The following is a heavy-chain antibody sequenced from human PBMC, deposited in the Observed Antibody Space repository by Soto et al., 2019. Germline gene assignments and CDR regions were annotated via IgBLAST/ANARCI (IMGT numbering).Heavy chain of an antibody. D-gene: IGHD2-2*01. CDR2: IIPISGTA. J-gene: IGHJ6*02. Sequence: QVQLVQSGAEVKKPGSSVKVSCKASGGTFSSYAISWVRQAPGQGLEWMGGIIPISGTANHAQKFQGRVTNTADESKSTAYMELSSLRSEDTAVYYWARSQGSSTSLEIYYYYYYGMAVWGQWTTVTVSS. CDR1: GGTFSSYA. CDR3: ARSQGSSTSLEIYYYYYYGMAV. V-gene: IGHV1-69*01.